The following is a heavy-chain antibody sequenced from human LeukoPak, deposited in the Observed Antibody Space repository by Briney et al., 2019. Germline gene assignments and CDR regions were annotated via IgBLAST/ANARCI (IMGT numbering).Heavy chain of an antibody. CDR3: ARGGHGHTQNDY. V-gene: IGHV1-2*02. CDR2: INPNTGGT. Sequence: GASVKVSCKASGYTFTDYHIHWVRQAPGQGLEWMGWINPNTGGTNYAQNFQGRVTMTRDTSITTSYMELSSLLSDDTALCYCARGGHGHTQNDYWGQGTLVTVSS. D-gene: IGHD5-24*01. CDR1: GYTFTDYH. J-gene: IGHJ4*02.